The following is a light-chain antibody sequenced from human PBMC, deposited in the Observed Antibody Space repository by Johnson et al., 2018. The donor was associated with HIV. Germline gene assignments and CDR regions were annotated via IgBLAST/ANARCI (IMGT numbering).Light chain of an antibody. J-gene: IGLJ1*01. CDR1: SSNIGNNY. CDR2: ENT. V-gene: IGLV1-51*02. Sequence: SVLTQPPSVSAAPGQKVTISCSGSSSNIGNNYVSWYQHLPGPAPTLLIYENTKRPSGVPDRFSGSKSGSAATLGITGLQTGDEADYYCSTWDRSLSAGGVFGTGTKVTVL. CDR3: STWDRSLSAGGV.